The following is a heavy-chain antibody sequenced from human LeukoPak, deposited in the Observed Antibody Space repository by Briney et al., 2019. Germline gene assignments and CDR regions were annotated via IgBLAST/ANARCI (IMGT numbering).Heavy chain of an antibody. Sequence: ASVKVSCKASGYTFTSYDINWVRQATGQGLEWMGWMNPNSGNTGYAQKFQGRVTMTRNTSISTAYMELSSLRSEDTAVCYCARVPPHRRSSSSLSWFDPWGQGTLVTVSS. D-gene: IGHD6-6*01. V-gene: IGHV1-8*01. J-gene: IGHJ5*02. CDR3: ARVPPHRRSSSSLSWFDP. CDR2: MNPNSGNT. CDR1: GYTFTSYD.